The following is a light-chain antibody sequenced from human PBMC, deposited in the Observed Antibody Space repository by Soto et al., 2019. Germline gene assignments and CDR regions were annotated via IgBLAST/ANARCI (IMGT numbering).Light chain of an antibody. J-gene: IGKJ1*01. V-gene: IGKV1D-8*01. Sequence: VIWMTQSPSLLSASTGDRVTISCRVSQGISSHLAWYQQKPGKAPELLIYAASTLQSGVPSRFSGSGSGTDFTLTISCLQSEDFAIYYCQQYDSFPRTFGQGTKVDIK. CDR1: QGISSH. CDR3: QQYDSFPRT. CDR2: AAS.